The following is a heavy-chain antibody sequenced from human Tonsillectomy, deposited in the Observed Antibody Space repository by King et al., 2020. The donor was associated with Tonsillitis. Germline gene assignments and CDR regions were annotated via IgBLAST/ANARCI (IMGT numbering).Heavy chain of an antibody. CDR2: IWYDGSNK. D-gene: IGHD3-3*01. Sequence: VQLVESGGGVVQPGRSLRLSCAASGFTFSSYGMHWVRQAPGKGLEWVAVIWYDGSNKYYAASVKGRFTISRDNSKNTLYLQMNSLRAEDTAVYYCEKCPYEYWGGSLYCDYWRQGSLVTVSS. J-gene: IGHJ4*02. V-gene: IGHV3-33*06. CDR1: GFTFSSYG. CDR3: EKCPYEYWGGSLYCDY.